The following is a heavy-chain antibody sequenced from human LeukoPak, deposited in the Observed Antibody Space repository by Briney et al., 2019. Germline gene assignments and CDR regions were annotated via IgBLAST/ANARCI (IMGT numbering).Heavy chain of an antibody. CDR1: GFTFSSYG. J-gene: IGHJ4*02. CDR3: AVEWELTYYFDY. Sequence: PGGSLRLSCAASGFTFSSYGMHWVRQAPGKGLEWVAFIRYDGSNKYYADSVKGRFTISRDNSKNTLYLQMNSLRAEDTAVYYCAVEWELTYYFDYWGQGPLVTVSS. V-gene: IGHV3-30*02. D-gene: IGHD1-26*01. CDR2: IRYDGSNK.